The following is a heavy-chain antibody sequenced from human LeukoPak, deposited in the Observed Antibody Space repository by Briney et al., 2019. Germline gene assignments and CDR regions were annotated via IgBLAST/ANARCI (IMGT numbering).Heavy chain of an antibody. J-gene: IGHJ4*02. D-gene: IGHD6-6*01. CDR1: GGSFSGYY. V-gene: IGHV4-34*01. Sequence: PSETLSLTCAVYGGSFSGYYWSWIRQPPGKGLEWIGEINHSGSTNYNPSLKSRVTISVDTSKNQFSLKLSSVTAADTAVYYCASIAADRGQGTLVTVSS. CDR3: ASIAAD. CDR2: INHSGST.